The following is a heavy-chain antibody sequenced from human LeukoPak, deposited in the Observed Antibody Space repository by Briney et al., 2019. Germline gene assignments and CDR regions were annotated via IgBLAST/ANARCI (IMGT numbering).Heavy chain of an antibody. D-gene: IGHD3-22*01. CDR3: VKGHYDSSGYLDF. Sequence: GGSLRLSCSASGFTFSAYAMHWVRQAPGKGLEYVSGISSNAVRIYYADSVRGRFTISRDNSKRMVHLQMSGLRSEDTAMFYCVKGHYDSSGYLDFWGQGTLVTVSS. J-gene: IGHJ4*02. V-gene: IGHV3-64D*09. CDR1: GFTFSAYA. CDR2: ISSNAVRI.